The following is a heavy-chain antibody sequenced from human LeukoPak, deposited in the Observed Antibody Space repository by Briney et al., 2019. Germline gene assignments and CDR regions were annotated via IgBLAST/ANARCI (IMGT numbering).Heavy chain of an antibody. CDR2: VHPNTGNT. D-gene: IGHD1-14*01. Sequence: ASVKVSCKTSGYPFTTYEINWVRQAAGQGLEWMGWVHPNTGNTAYAQRFQGRVTMTRDTSISTAYMELSSLTSNDTAVYFCARGPRNDPWGQGTLVTVSS. V-gene: IGHV1-8*01. CDR3: ARGPRNDP. CDR1: GYPFTTYE. J-gene: IGHJ5*02.